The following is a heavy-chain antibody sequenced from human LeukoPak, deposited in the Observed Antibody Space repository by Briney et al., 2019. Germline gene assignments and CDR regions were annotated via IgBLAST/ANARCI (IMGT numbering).Heavy chain of an antibody. CDR2: IYYSGNT. Sequence: SETLSLTCAVSGVSVRNYYWTWFRQSPGKGLEWIAYIYYSGNTKYNPSLKGRVTIFVDTSTNQFSLEMNSVTAADTAVYYCARAKGDYWGPGTLVTVSS. V-gene: IGHV4-59*02. CDR3: ARAKGDY. J-gene: IGHJ4*02. CDR1: GVSVRNYY.